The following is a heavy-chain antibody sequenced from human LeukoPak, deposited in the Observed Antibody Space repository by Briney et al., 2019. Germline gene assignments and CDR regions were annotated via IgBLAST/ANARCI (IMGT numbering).Heavy chain of an antibody. Sequence: PSGTLSLTCAVSGDSITSHSWWSWVRQPPGKGPEWIGEVHHGGASNYDPSLESRVTISVDKSKNRFSLNLRSVTAADTATYYCASHVTVLGTRGFDFWGRGTLVTVS. V-gene: IGHV4-4*02. D-gene: IGHD6-19*01. CDR2: VHHGGAS. CDR3: ASHVTVLGTRGFDF. CDR1: GDSITSHSW. J-gene: IGHJ4*02.